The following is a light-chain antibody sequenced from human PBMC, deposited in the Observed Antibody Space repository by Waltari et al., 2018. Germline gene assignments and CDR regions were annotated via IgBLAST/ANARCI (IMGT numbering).Light chain of an antibody. Sequence: ELALTQPSGTLSSSTGERATLSCRASQSVSRSYLAWYQQKPGQAPRLLIYGASSRATGIPDRFSGGGSGTDFTLTISRLEPEDFAVYYCQRYGSSSVTFGQGTKLEIK. CDR2: GAS. CDR3: QRYGSSSVT. J-gene: IGKJ2*01. CDR1: QSVSRSY. V-gene: IGKV3-20*01.